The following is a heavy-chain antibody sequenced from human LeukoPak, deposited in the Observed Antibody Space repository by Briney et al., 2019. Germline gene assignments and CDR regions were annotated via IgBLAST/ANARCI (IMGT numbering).Heavy chain of an antibody. Sequence: AGGSLRLSCAASGFTFSSYWMSWVRQAPGKGLEWVANIKQDGSEKNYVDSVKGRFTISRDNSKNTLYLQMNSLRAEDTAVYYCASSMIVVVIWGQGTLVTVSS. CDR1: GFTFSSYW. V-gene: IGHV3-7*01. J-gene: IGHJ4*02. CDR3: ASSMIVVVI. D-gene: IGHD3-22*01. CDR2: IKQDGSEK.